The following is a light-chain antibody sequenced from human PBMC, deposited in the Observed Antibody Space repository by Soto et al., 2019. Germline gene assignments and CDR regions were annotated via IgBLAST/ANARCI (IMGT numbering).Light chain of an antibody. CDR2: ASS. CDR3: QQANSFPIT. CDR1: QDILSW. Sequence: DIEMTQSPSSVSASVGDRVTITCRASQDILSWLAWYQQKPGEAPRLLIYASSNLQSGVPSRFSGSGSGTDFTLTISSLQPDDFATYYCQQANSFPITFGPGTRLDIK. J-gene: IGKJ3*01. V-gene: IGKV1-12*01.